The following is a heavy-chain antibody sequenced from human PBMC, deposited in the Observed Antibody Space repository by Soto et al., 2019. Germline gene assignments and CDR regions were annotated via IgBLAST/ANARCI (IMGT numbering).Heavy chain of an antibody. CDR2: TYYRSKWYN. V-gene: IGHV6-1*01. J-gene: IGHJ4*02. Sequence: SQTLSLTCAISVDIVSSNSAAWNCIRQSPSRGLEWLGRTYYRSKWYNDYAVSVKSRITINPDTSKNQFSLQLNSVTPEDTAVYYCARESRYCSSTSCYRRGYYFDYWGQGTLVTVSS. CDR3: ARESRYCSSTSCYRRGYYFDY. D-gene: IGHD2-2*01. CDR1: VDIVSSNSAA.